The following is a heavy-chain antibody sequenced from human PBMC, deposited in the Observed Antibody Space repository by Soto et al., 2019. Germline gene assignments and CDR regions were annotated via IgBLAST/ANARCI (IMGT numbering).Heavy chain of an antibody. J-gene: IGHJ5*02. CDR2: IIHIFGTA. CDR1: GGTFSSYA. D-gene: IGHD2-2*01. V-gene: IGHV1-69*06. Sequence: QVQLVQSGAEVKKPGSSVKVSCKASGGTFSSYAISWVRQAPGQGLEWMGGIIHIFGTANYAQKFKGRVTMTANKSTSTAYVELSSLKSEDTAVDYCGGRQTLGYCSSTSCLYWFDPWGQGTLVTVSA. CDR3: GGRQTLGYCSSTSCLYWFDP.